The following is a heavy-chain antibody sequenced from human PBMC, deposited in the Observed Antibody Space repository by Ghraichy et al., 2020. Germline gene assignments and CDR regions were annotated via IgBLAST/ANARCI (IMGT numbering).Heavy chain of an antibody. J-gene: IGHJ3*02. Sequence: GSLRLSCSASGFTFTSYWMSWVRQAPGKGLEWVANIKQDEGEKYYVDSVKGRFTISRDNAKKTLYLQMNSLRAGDTAVDYCARGGGGGIIQYFGALDIWGQGTMVTVSS. D-gene: IGHD3-16*01. CDR3: ARGGGGGIIQYFGALDI. V-gene: IGHV3-7*01. CDR1: GFTFTSYW. CDR2: IKQDEGEK.